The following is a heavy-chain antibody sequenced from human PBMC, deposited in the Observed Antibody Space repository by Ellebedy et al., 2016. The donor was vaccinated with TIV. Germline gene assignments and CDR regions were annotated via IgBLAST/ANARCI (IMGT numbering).Heavy chain of an antibody. D-gene: IGHD4-17*01. CDR2: IYYSGST. V-gene: IGHV4-39*01. J-gene: IGHJ4*02. Sequence: SETLSLTCTVSGGSISSSSYYWGWIRQPPGKGLEWIGSIYYSGSTYYNPSLKSRVTISVDTSKNQFSLKLSAVTAADTAVYYCARGRYGDPRPPLVFDYWGQGTLVTASS. CDR1: GGSISSSSYY. CDR3: ARGRYGDPRPPLVFDY.